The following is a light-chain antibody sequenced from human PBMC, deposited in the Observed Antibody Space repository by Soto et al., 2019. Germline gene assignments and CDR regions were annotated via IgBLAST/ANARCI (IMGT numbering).Light chain of an antibody. CDR2: DVS. CDR3: SSYTTRGSYV. CDR1: SRDVGGYNS. Sequence: QSALTQPASVSGSPGLSIAISCTGTSRDVGGYNSVSWYQQQPGKVPKLMIYDVSNRPSGVSNRFSGSKSGNTASLTISGLQAEDEGDYYCSSYTTRGSYVFGTGTKVTVL. J-gene: IGLJ1*01. V-gene: IGLV2-14*01.